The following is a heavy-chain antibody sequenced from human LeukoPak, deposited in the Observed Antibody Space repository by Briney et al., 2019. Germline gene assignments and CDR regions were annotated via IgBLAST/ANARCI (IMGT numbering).Heavy chain of an antibody. CDR3: ARRGGDYAVTHNAFDI. V-gene: IGHV5-51*01. Sequence: GESLQISCQGSGYSFTNYWIGWVRPMPGKGLEWMGIIYPVDSGTRYSPSFQGQVAISADKSISTAYLQWSSLKASDTAMYYCARRGGDYAVTHNAFDIWGQGTMVTVSS. CDR1: GYSFTNYW. J-gene: IGHJ3*02. CDR2: IYPVDSGT. D-gene: IGHD4-17*01.